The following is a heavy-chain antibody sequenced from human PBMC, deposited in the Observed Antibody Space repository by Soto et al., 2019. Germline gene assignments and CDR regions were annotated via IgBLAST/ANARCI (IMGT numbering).Heavy chain of an antibody. D-gene: IGHD7-27*01. CDR3: ARDETGASYYYYYGMDV. CDR1: GGTFNTYN. J-gene: IGHJ6*02. Sequence: QVQLVQSGAEVKKPGSSVKVSCKASGGTFNTYNINWVRQSPGQGLEWMGGILPIFGTTNYAQRSQGRVTITADDSTSTAYMELSSLRSEETAVYYCARDETGASYYYYYGMDVWGQGTTVTVTS. CDR2: ILPIFGTT. V-gene: IGHV1-69*01.